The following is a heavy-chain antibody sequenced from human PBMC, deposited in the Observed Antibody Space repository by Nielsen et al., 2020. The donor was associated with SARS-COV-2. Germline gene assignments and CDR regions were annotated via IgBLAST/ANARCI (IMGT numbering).Heavy chain of an antibody. CDR2: MNPNSDNT. V-gene: IGHV1-8*01. CDR3: VKDLGWLQYYFES. Sequence: ASVKVSCKTSGYTFTSYDVNWVRQAPGQGLEWMGWMNPNSDNTGYAQKFQGRVTMTSNTSISTAYMELSSLRPEDTAMYYCVKDLGWLQYYFESWGQGTLVTVSS. CDR1: GYTFTSYD. D-gene: IGHD5-24*01. J-gene: IGHJ4*02.